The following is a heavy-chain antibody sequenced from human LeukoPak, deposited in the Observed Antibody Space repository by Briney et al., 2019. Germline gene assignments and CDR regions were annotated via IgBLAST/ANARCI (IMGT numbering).Heavy chain of an antibody. CDR3: AKAPCSSTSCRYYFDY. V-gene: IGHV3-23*01. CDR1: GFTFSNYA. CDR2: ISASGGST. J-gene: IGHJ4*02. Sequence: PGGSLRLSCAASGFTFSNYAMSWVRQAPGRGLEWVSAISASGGSTYYADSVKGRFTISRDNSKNTLYLQMNSLRAEDTAVYYCAKAPCSSTSCRYYFDYWGQGSQATVSS. D-gene: IGHD2-2*01.